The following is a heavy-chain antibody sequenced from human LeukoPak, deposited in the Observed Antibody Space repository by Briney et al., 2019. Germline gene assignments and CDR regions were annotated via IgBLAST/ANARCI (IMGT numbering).Heavy chain of an antibody. J-gene: IGHJ3*02. V-gene: IGHV3-74*01. D-gene: IGHD3-3*01. CDR2: INNDGSST. Sequence: QPGGSLRLSCGASGFTFSSYWMHWVRQAPGKGLVWVSRINNDGSSTSYADSVQGRFTISRDNAKNTLYLQMNSLRAEDTAVYYCARDLAVLRFLEWLGGAFDIWGQGTMVTVSS. CDR1: GFTFSSYW. CDR3: ARDLAVLRFLEWLGGAFDI.